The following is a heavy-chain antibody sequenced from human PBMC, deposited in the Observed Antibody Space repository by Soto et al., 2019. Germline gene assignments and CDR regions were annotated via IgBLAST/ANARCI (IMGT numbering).Heavy chain of an antibody. CDR1: GFTFRSYA. Sequence: EVQLLESGGGLVQPGGSLRLSCAASGFTFRSYAMSWVRQARGTGLEWVSAISGSGGSTYYVDSVKGGFTISRDNSKNTLYLQMNSLRAADTAVYYCAKHAPRRITTTVVVTLLAYWGQVPLVTVSS. V-gene: IGHV3-23*01. J-gene: IGHJ4*02. CDR3: AKHAPRRITTTVVVTLLAY. D-gene: IGHD3-22*01. CDR2: ISGSGGST.